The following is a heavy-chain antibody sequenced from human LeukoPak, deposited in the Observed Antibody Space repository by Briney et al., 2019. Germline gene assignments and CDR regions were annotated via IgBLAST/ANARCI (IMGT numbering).Heavy chain of an antibody. CDR1: GFTFSSYA. Sequence: GGSLRLSCAASGFTFSSYAISWVRQVPGKGLEWVSVISGSGDNTYYADSVKGRFTISRDNSKNMLYLQMNGLRAEDTAVYYCAKWKYSNSGIDDYWGQGTLVTVSS. CDR3: AKWKYSNSGIDDY. V-gene: IGHV3-23*01. CDR2: ISGSGDNT. D-gene: IGHD6-6*01. J-gene: IGHJ4*02.